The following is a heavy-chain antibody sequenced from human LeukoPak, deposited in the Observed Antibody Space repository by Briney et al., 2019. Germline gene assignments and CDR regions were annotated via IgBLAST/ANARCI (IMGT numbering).Heavy chain of an antibody. J-gene: IGHJ5*02. CDR2: INPSDGST. V-gene: IGHV1-46*01. Sequence: GASVKVSCKASGYTFTSYYMHWVRQAPGQGLEWMGIINPSDGSTSYAQKFQGRVTMTRDTSTSTVYMELSSLRSEDTAVYYCAGFGPGYDYVWGSYHPWGWFDPWGQGTLVTVSS. D-gene: IGHD3-16*02. CDR3: AGFGPGYDYVWGSYHPWGWFDP. CDR1: GYTFTSYY.